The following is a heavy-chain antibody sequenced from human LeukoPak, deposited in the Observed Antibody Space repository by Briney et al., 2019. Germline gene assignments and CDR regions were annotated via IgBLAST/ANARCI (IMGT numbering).Heavy chain of an antibody. CDR3: AKVEDYDSSGYLSIDY. V-gene: IGHV3-30*18. CDR1: GFTFSSYG. CDR2: ISYDGSNK. Sequence: PGGSLRFSCAASGFTFSSYGMHWVRQAPGKGLEWVAVISYDGSNKYYADSVKSRFTISRDNSKNTLYLQMNSLRAEDTAVYYCAKVEDYDSSGYLSIDYWGQGTLVTVSS. D-gene: IGHD3-22*01. J-gene: IGHJ4*02.